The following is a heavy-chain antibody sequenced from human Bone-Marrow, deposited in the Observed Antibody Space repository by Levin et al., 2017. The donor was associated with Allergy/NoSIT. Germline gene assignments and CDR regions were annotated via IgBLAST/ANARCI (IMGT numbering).Heavy chain of an antibody. Sequence: ASVKVSCKASRDTFTNHYVHWVRQAPGQGPEWMGIINPTDGRVRYAQRFQARVTMTRDTSTSGVFMELSSLTPEDTAVFYCGRGYTAHHVTDWGQGTQVTVSS. J-gene: IGHJ4*02. CDR1: RDTFTNHY. CDR2: INPTDGRV. D-gene: IGHD3-16*02. V-gene: IGHV1-46*01. CDR3: GRGYTAHHVTD.